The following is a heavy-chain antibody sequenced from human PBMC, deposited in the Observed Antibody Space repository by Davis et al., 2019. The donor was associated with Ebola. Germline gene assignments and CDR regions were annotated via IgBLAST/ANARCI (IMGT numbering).Heavy chain of an antibody. CDR3: ARDQYGDYVVYSG. CDR2: ISAYNGNT. J-gene: IGHJ4*02. CDR1: GYTFTGYY. Sequence: AASVKVSCKASGYTFTGYYMHWVRQAPGQGLEWMGWISAYNGNTNYAQKLQGRVTMTTDTSTSTAYMELSSLRSEDTAVYYCARDQYGDYVVYSGWGQGTLVTVSS. D-gene: IGHD4-17*01. V-gene: IGHV1-18*04.